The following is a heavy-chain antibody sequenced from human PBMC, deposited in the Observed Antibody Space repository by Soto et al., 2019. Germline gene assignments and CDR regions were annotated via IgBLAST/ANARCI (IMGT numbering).Heavy chain of an antibody. CDR3: ARDHYDFWSGYYFDS. D-gene: IGHD3-3*01. V-gene: IGHV1-3*01. CDR1: GYTFSHYE. J-gene: IGHJ4*02. CDR2: IKPGDGET. Sequence: QVPLVQSGAEVQKPGASVNISCKASGYTFSHYEIHWVRQAPGQSLEWMGHIKPGDGETTLSQKFQGRVTITRDTSASTVYMEVSSLTSEDTAVYYCARDHYDFWSGYYFDSWGQGTLLTVSS.